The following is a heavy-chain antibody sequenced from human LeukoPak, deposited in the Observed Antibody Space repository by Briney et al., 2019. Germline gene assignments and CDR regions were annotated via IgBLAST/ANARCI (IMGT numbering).Heavy chain of an antibody. CDR2: INHSGST. CDR1: GGSFSGYY. V-gene: IGHV4-34*01. J-gene: IGHJ3*02. CDR3: ARDLPYCGGDCYSGYDAFDI. Sequence: SETLSLTCAVYGGSFSGYYWSWIRQPPGKGLEWIGEINHSGSTNYNPSLKSRVTISVDTSKNQFSLKLSSVTAADTAVYYCARDLPYCGGDCYSGYDAFDIWGQGTMVTVSS. D-gene: IGHD2-21*01.